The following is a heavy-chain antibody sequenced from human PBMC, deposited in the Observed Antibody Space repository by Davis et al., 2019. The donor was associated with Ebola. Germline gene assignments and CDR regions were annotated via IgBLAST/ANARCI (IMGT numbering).Heavy chain of an antibody. CDR1: GFTFSSYW. D-gene: IGHD5/OR15-5a*01. CDR2: IGTRQSVI. J-gene: IGHJ3*01. CDR3: ATVSTITGGDFDF. V-gene: IGHV3-21*05. Sequence: GGSLRLSCAASGFTFSSYWMSWVRQAPGKGLEWVSYIGTRQSVIYYADSVKGRFTISRDNAKNSLFLQMNSLRSEDTALYYCATVSTITGGDFDFWGQGTMVTVSS.